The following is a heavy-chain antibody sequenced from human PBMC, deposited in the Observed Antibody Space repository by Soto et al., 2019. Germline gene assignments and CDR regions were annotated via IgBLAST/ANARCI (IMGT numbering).Heavy chain of an antibody. CDR3: ARDCDDYGDYRLDY. V-gene: IGHV4-39*07. D-gene: IGHD4-17*01. CDR1: AGSVSSSNFY. Sequence: TSETLSLTCTVSAGSVSSSNFYWGWIRQPPGKGLEWIGEIYYSGSTNYNPSLKSRVTISVDKSKNQFSLKLSSVTAADTAVYYCARDCDDYGDYRLDYWGQGTLVTVSS. J-gene: IGHJ4*02. CDR2: IYYSGST.